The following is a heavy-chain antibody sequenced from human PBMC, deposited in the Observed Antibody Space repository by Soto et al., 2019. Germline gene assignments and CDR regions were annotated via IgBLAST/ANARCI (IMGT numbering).Heavy chain of an antibody. V-gene: IGHV3-23*01. Sequence: GESLKISCAASGFTFSSYAMSWVRQAPGKGLEWVSAISGSGGSTYYADSVKGRFTISRDNSKNTLYLQMNSLRAEDTAVYYCAKDGPLAARHLVSPLDYGGQGPLATVSS. CDR2: ISGSGGST. D-gene: IGHD6-6*01. CDR3: AKDGPLAARHLVSPLDY. J-gene: IGHJ4*02. CDR1: GFTFSSYA.